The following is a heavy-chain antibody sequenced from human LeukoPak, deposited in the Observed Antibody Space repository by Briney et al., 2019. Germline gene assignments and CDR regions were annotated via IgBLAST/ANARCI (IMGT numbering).Heavy chain of an antibody. CDR2: ISSSSSSYI. V-gene: IGHV3-21*01. CDR3: ARGYYDFWSRFSRTNYYYYYMDV. CDR1: GFTFSSYS. Sequence: GGSLRLSCAASGFTFSSYSMNWVRQAPGKGLEWVSSISSSSSSYIYYADSVKGRFTISRDNAKNSLYLQMNSLRAEDTAVYYCARGYYDFWSRFSRTNYYYYYMDVWGKGTTVTVSS. D-gene: IGHD3-3*01. J-gene: IGHJ6*03.